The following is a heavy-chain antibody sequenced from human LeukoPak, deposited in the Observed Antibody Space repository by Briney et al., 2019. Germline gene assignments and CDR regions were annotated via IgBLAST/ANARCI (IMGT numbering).Heavy chain of an antibody. CDR2: IIGSGGGT. D-gene: IGHD3-22*01. J-gene: IGHJ4*02. V-gene: IGHV3-23*01. CDR1: GITLSNYG. Sequence: GGSLRLSCAVSGITLSNYGMSWVRQAPGKGLEWVAGIIGSGGGTYYADSVKGRFTISRDNPKNTLYLQMNSLRAEDTAVYFCAKRGVVIRVILVGFHKEAYYFDSWGQGALVTVSS. CDR3: AKRGVVIRVILVGFHKEAYYFDS.